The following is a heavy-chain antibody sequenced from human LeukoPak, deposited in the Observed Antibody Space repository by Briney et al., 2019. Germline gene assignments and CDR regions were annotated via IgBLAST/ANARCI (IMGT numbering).Heavy chain of an antibody. CDR3: AKLVTSATFY. CDR1: GFTFSSYG. Sequence: GGSLRLSCAASGFTFSSYGMTWVRQAPGKGLEWVSSIGGSGSTTYYTGSVKGRFTISRDNSKNTLYLQMNSLRAEDTAVYYCAKLVTSATFYWGQGTLVTVSS. J-gene: IGHJ4*02. D-gene: IGHD2-15*01. CDR2: IGGSGSTT. V-gene: IGHV3-23*01.